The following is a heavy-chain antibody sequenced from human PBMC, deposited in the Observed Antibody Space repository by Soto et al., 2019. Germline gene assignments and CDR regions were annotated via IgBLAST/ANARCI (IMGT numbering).Heavy chain of an antibody. CDR2: ITPSFGTR. CDR1: GGTFSTKYA. CDR3: ATSPGFGGYYVV. Sequence: ASVKVSCKASGGTFSTKYALSWVRQAPGEGLEWMGGITPSFGTRDYAQKFQDRVTITADASTSIVYMELTSLRSQDTAVYYCATSPGFGGYYVVWGQGTLVTVSS. V-gene: IGHV1-69*13. D-gene: IGHD3-10*02. J-gene: IGHJ4*02.